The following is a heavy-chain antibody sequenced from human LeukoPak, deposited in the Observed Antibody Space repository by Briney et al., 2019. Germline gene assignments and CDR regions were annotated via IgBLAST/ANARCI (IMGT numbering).Heavy chain of an antibody. V-gene: IGHV3-30*18. J-gene: IGHJ4*02. D-gene: IGHD3/OR15-3a*01. CDR3: AKAHLLDWLLPFDY. CDR1: EFTFSSYA. Sequence: GRSLRLSCAASEFTFSSYAMHWVRQAPGKGLEWVALVSYDESDKYYADSVKGRFTISRDNSKNTLYLQMNSLRGEDTAVYYCAKAHLLDWLLPFDYWGQGTLVTVSS. CDR2: VSYDESDK.